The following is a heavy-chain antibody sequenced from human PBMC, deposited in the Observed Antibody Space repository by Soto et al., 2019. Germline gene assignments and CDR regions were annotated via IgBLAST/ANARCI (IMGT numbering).Heavy chain of an antibody. CDR3: ARTPCSSTSCLPYYYYMDV. D-gene: IGHD2-2*01. V-gene: IGHV4-31*03. J-gene: IGHJ6*03. Sequence: SETLSLTCTVSGGSISSGGYYWSWIRQHPGKGLEWIGYIYYSGSTYYNPSLKSRVTISVDTSKNQFSLKLSSVTAADTAVYYCARTPCSSTSCLPYYYYMDVWGKGTTVTVSS. CDR2: IYYSGST. CDR1: GGSISSGGYY.